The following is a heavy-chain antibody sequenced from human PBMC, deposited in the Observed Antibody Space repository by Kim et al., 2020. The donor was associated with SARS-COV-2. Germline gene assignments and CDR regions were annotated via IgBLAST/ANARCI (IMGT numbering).Heavy chain of an antibody. CDR3: AAEGANWNYQYGMDV. V-gene: IGHV1-58*01. D-gene: IGHD1-20*01. Sequence: QEFQARVTITRDMSTSTAYMELSSLRSEDTAVYYCAAEGANWNYQYGMDVWGQGTTVTVSS. J-gene: IGHJ6*02.